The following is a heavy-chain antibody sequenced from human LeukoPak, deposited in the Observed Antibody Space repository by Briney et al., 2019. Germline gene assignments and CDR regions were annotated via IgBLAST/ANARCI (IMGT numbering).Heavy chain of an antibody. CDR2: IYTSGST. V-gene: IGHV4-61*02. Sequence: SQTLSLTCTVSGGSISSGSYYWSWIRQPPGKGLEWIGRIYTSGSTNYNPSLKSRVTISVDTSKNQFSLKLSSVTAADTAVYYCAREGTIFGVVPLTDWGQGTLVTVSS. J-gene: IGHJ4*02. CDR3: AREGTIFGVVPLTD. CDR1: GGSISSGSYY. D-gene: IGHD3-3*01.